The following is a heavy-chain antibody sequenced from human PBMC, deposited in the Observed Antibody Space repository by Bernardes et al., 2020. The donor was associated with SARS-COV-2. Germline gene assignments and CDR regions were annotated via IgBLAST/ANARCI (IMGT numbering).Heavy chain of an antibody. CDR3: ARGPVHDSSGYYEYYYYGRDV. CDR1: GFTFSSYA. CDR2: ISYDGSNK. D-gene: IGHD3-22*01. Sequence: VGSLSLSCAASGFTFSSYAMHWVRQAPGKGLEWVAVISYDGSNKYYADSVKGRFTISRDNSKNTLYLQMNSLRAEDTAVYYCARGPVHDSSGYYEYYYYGRDVWGQGTTVTVSS. V-gene: IGHV3-30-3*01. J-gene: IGHJ6*01.